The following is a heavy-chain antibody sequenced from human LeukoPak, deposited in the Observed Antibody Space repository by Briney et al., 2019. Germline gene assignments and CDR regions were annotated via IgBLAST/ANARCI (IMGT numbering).Heavy chain of an antibody. J-gene: IGHJ3*02. D-gene: IGHD3-22*01. V-gene: IGHV6-1*01. CDR3: AREGDDSSGYYLRDAFDI. CDR2: TYYRSKWYN. CDR1: GDSVSSNSAA. Sequence: SQTLSLTCAISGDSVSSNSAAWNWIRQSPSRGLGWLGRTYYRSKWYNDYAVSVKSRITINPDTSKNQFSLQLNSVTPEDTAVYYCAREGDDSSGYYLRDAFDIWGQGTMVTVSS.